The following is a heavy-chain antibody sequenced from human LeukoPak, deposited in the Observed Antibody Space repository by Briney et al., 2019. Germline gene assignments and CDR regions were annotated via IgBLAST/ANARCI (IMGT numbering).Heavy chain of an antibody. D-gene: IGHD3-10*01. Sequence: SETLSLTCTVSSGSISSSSYYWGWIRQPPGKGLEWIESIYYSGSTNYNPYLKSRVTISVDSSKNQYSLKLSSVTAGDTAVYYCARIFGRFGAIGGIDYWGQGTLVTVSS. CDR3: ARIFGRFGAIGGIDY. J-gene: IGHJ4*02. V-gene: IGHV4-39*01. CDR1: SGSISSSSYY. CDR2: IYYSGST.